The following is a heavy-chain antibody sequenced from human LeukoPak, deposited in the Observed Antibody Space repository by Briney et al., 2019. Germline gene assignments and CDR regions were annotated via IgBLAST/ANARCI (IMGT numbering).Heavy chain of an antibody. D-gene: IGHD5-18*01. J-gene: IGHJ6*03. CDR3: AKRDRTQQIYFYYYMDV. Sequence: GGSLRLSCAASGFTFSSYAMSWVRQAPGKGLEWVSAISGSGGSTYYADSVKGRFTISRDNSNNTLYLQMNNLRAGDTAVYYCAKRDRTQQIYFYYYMDVWGKGTTVTVSS. CDR2: ISGSGGST. CDR1: GFTFSSYA. V-gene: IGHV3-23*01.